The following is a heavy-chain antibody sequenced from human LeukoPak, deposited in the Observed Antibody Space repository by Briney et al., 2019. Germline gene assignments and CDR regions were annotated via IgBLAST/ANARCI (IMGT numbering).Heavy chain of an antibody. J-gene: IGHJ6*03. V-gene: IGHV3-30*18. CDR1: GFSFSNYG. CDR2: MSHDGSNK. Sequence: PGRSLRLSCAASGFSFSNYGFHWVRQVPGKGLEWVAVMSHDGSNKYYAGSVKGRFTISRDNSKNTLYLQMNSLRPEDTALYYCAKDRQELLGSDYFYYMDVWGKGTTVTVSS. D-gene: IGHD1-7*01. CDR3: AKDRQELLGSDYFYYMDV.